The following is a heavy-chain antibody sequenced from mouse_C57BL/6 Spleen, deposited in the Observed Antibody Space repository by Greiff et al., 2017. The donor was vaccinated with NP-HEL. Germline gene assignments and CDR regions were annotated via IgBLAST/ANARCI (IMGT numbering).Heavy chain of an antibody. J-gene: IGHJ3*01. CDR2: IWRGGST. CDR1: GFSLTSYG. V-gene: IGHV2-5*01. D-gene: IGHD2-4*01. CDR3: AKTLYDYDGAAY. Sequence: VQLVESGPGLVQPSQSLSITCTVSGFSLTSYGVHWVRQSPGKGLEWLGVIWRGGSTDYNAAFMSRLSITKDNSKSQVFFKMNSLQADDTAIYYCAKTLYDYDGAAYWGQGTLVTVSA.